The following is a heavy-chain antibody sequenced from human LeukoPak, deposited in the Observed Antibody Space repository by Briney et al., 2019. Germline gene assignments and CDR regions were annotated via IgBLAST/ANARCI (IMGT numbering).Heavy chain of an antibody. CDR1: GFTFSSYA. J-gene: IGHJ3*02. CDR2: ISGSGDST. D-gene: IGHD1-26*01. Sequence: GGSLRLSCAASGFTFSSYAMSWVRQAPGKGLEWVSAISGSGDSTYYADSVKGRFTISRDNSKNALYLQMNSLRAEDTAVYYCAKDQGGGGSYPPDAFDIWGQGTMVTVSS. CDR3: AKDQGGGGSYPPDAFDI. V-gene: IGHV3-23*01.